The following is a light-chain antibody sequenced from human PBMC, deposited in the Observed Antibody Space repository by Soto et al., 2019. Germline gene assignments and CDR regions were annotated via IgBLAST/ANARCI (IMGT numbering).Light chain of an antibody. CDR1: SSDVGGYNY. CDR2: DVT. V-gene: IGLV2-11*01. CDR3: CSYAGRYGVL. J-gene: IGLJ3*02. Sequence: QSALTQPRSVSGSPGQSVTISCTGTSSDVGGYNYVSWYQQHPGNAPKLMIYDVTERPSGVPDRFSGSKSGNTASLTISGLQAEGEADYYCCSYAGRYGVLFGGGTQLTVL.